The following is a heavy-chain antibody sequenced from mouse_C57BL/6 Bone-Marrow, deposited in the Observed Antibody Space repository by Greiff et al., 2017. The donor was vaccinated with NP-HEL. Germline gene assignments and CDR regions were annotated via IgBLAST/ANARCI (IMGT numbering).Heavy chain of an antibody. CDR1: GYTFTSYG. CDR2: IYPRSGNT. Sequence: VQLQQSGAELARPGASVKLSCKASGYTFTSYGISWVKQRTGQGLEWIGEIYPRSGNTCYNEKFKGKATLTADKSSSTAYMELRSLTSEDSAVYFCARYGGLRRDWYFDVWGTGTTVTVSS. D-gene: IGHD2-4*01. CDR3: ARYGGLRRDWYFDV. V-gene: IGHV1-81*01. J-gene: IGHJ1*03.